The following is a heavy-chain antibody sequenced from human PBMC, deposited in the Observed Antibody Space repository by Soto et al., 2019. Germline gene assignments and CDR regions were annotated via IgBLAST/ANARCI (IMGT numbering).Heavy chain of an antibody. CDR2: IFSSGST. V-gene: IGHV4-4*07. Sequence: SETLSLTCTVSGGSINTFYWGWVRQPAGKGLEWIGRIFSSGSTSFNPSLESRVAMSVDTSKNHFSLNLSSVTAADMAVYYCAREGSYSAYNFAHGIQLWSFDFWGQGALVTVS. CDR1: GGSINTFY. CDR3: AREGSYSAYNFAHGIQLWSFDF. D-gene: IGHD5-12*01. J-gene: IGHJ4*02.